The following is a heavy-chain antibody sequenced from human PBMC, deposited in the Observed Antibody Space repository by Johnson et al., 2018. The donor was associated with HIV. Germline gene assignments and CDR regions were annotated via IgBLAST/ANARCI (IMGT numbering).Heavy chain of an antibody. J-gene: IGHJ3*02. Sequence: VQLVESGGGVVRPGGSLRLSCAASGFTFDDSGMNWVRQGPGKGLEWVSGINWNGGSTGYADPVKGRFTISLDNAKKSMYLQMNSLRAEDTAVYYCAGSLPDPHPEWELRAVYAFDIWGQGTMVTVSS. CDR3: AGSLPDPHPEWELRAVYAFDI. CDR2: INWNGGST. D-gene: IGHD1-26*01. CDR1: GFTFDDSG. V-gene: IGHV3-20*04.